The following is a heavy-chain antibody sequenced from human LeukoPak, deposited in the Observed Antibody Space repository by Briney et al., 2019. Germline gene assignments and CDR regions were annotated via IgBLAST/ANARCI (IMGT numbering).Heavy chain of an antibody. J-gene: IGHJ6*03. CDR2: ISGSSSHI. V-gene: IGHV3-21*01. CDR3: ARGEEWMDV. Sequence: PGGSLRLSCAASGFTFSNYGMSWVRQAPGKGLEWVSAISGSSSHIYYADSVKGRFTISRDNAKNSLYLQMNSLRAEDTAVYYCARGEEWMDVWGKGTTVTVSS. CDR1: GFTFSNYG. D-gene: IGHD3-3*01.